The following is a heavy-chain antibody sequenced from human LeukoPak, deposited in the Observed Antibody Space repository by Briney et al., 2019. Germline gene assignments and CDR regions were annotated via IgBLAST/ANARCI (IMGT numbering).Heavy chain of an antibody. CDR2: IYYTGST. CDR3: ARHRAYSSSSPFDY. CDR1: GGSISSLY. D-gene: IGHD6-6*01. V-gene: IGHV4-59*08. J-gene: IGHJ4*02. Sequence: SETLSLTCSVSGGSISSLYWSWIRQPPGKGLEWIGYIYYTGSTNYNPSLKSRGTIFVDMSKNQLSLRLSSVTAANTAVYYCARHRAYSSSSPFDYWGQGTLVTVSS.